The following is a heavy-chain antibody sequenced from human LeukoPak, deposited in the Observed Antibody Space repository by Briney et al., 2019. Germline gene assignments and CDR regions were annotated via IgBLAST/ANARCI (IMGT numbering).Heavy chain of an antibody. V-gene: IGHV3-30*18. CDR3: AKGLARFGYGALLDY. CDR1: GFTLENYG. CDR2: ISYDGPNK. J-gene: IGHJ4*02. D-gene: IGHD4/OR15-4a*01. Sequence: GGSLRLSCAAAGFTLENYGMHWVRQAPGKGRGWVAVISYDGPNKYYADSVRGRFTISRDNSKNTQYLQMNSLRSDDKAVYYCAKGLARFGYGALLDYWGQGTLVTVSS.